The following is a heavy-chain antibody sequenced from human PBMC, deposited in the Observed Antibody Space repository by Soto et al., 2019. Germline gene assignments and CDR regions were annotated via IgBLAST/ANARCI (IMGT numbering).Heavy chain of an antibody. CDR2: IYYSGST. Sequence: PSETLSLTCTVSGGSISSYYWSWIRQPPGKGLEWIGYIYYSGSTNYNPSLKSRVTISVDTSKKQFSLNLSSVTAADTAVYYCARSFSSSHSIYYYYYMDVWGKGTTVTVYS. CDR3: ARSFSSSHSIYYYYYMDV. D-gene: IGHD6-6*01. CDR1: GGSISSYY. J-gene: IGHJ6*03. V-gene: IGHV4-59*08.